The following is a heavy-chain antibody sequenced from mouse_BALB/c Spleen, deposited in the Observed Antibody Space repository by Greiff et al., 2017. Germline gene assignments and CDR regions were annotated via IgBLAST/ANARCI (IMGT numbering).Heavy chain of an antibody. CDR3: AKGYDYDPYAMDY. D-gene: IGHD2-4*01. J-gene: IGHJ4*01. V-gene: IGHV5-17*02. Sequence: EVHLVESGGGLVQPGGSRKLSCAASGFTFSSFGMHWVRQAPEKGLEWVAYISSGSSTIYYADTVKGRFTISRDNPKNTLFLQMTSLRSEDTAMYYCAKGYDYDPYAMDYWGQGTSVTVSS. CDR2: ISSGSSTI. CDR1: GFTFSSFG.